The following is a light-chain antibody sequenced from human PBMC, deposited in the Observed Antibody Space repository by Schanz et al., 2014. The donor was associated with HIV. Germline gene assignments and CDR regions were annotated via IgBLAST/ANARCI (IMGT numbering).Light chain of an antibody. V-gene: IGLV1-44*01. Sequence: QSVLTQPPSASGTPGQRVTISCSVSSSNIGSNAVNWFQHLPGTAPKLLIYATYQRPSGVPDRFSGSQSGASASLAISGLQSEDEADYYCAAWDDSLNGWVFGGGTKLTVL. CDR1: SSNIGSNA. CDR2: ATY. CDR3: AAWDDSLNGWV. J-gene: IGLJ3*02.